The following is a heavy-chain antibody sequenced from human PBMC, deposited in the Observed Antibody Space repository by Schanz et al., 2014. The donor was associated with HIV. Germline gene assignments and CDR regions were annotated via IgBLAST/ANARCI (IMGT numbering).Heavy chain of an antibody. CDR2: IWYDGRNK. CDR1: EFTFSSYG. J-gene: IGHJ5*02. CDR3: VRSARWGSAPNPWWFDP. D-gene: IGHD6-25*01. Sequence: QLQVVESGGGVVQPGRSLRLSCATSEFTFSSYGMHWVRQAPGKGLEWVAVIWYDGRNKYYADSVKGRFTISRDNSKNMLYLQMNSLRVEDTAVYYCVRSARWGSAPNPWWFDPWGQGTLVTVSS. V-gene: IGHV3-33*01.